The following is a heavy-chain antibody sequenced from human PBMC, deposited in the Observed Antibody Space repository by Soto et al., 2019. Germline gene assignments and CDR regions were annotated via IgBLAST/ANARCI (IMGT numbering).Heavy chain of an antibody. Sequence: LTCAISGDSVSSNSAAWNWIRQSPSRSLEWLGRTYYRSKWYNDYAVSVKSRITINPDTSKNQFSLQLNSVTPEDTAVYYCARDRAGSRGNYYYYGMDVWGQGTTVTVSS. CDR1: GDSVSSNSAA. V-gene: IGHV6-1*01. CDR3: ARDRAGSRGNYYYYGMDV. J-gene: IGHJ6*02. D-gene: IGHD3-16*01. CDR2: TYYRSKWYN.